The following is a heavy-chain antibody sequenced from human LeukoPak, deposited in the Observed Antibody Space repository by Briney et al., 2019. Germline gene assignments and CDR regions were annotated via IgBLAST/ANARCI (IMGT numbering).Heavy chain of an antibody. CDR2: IHYSGSS. Sequence: SETLSLTCTVSGGSISSGGYSWSWIRQHPGKGLEWIGYIHYSGSSYYNPSLKSRVSISVDTSKNQFSLKLRSVTAADTAVYYCARDPVQNSAKGNYYGMDVWGKGTTVTVSS. J-gene: IGHJ6*04. CDR1: GGSISSGGYS. V-gene: IGHV4-31*03. D-gene: IGHD2-21*01. CDR3: ARDPVQNSAKGNYYGMDV.